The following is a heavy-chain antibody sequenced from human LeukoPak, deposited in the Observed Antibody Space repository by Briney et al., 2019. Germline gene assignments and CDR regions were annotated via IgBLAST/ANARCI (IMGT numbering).Heavy chain of an antibody. Sequence: GGSLRLSCAASGFTFSDYYMSWIRQAPGKGLQWVSYISISGSNIYYADSVKGRFTISRDNAKNSLYLQMNSLRAEDTAVYYCASYYDGSGYHDAFGIWGQGTLVTVSS. CDR3: ASYYDGSGYHDAFGI. CDR1: GFTFSDYY. CDR2: ISISGSNI. D-gene: IGHD3-22*01. J-gene: IGHJ3*02. V-gene: IGHV3-11*04.